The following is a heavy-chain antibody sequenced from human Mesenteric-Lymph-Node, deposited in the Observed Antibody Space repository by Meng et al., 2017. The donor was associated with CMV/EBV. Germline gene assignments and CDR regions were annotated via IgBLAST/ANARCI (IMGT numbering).Heavy chain of an antibody. CDR1: GFVFNTYD. J-gene: IGHJ4*02. CDR3: ASAYDFWSDY. V-gene: IGHV3-48*03. Sequence: GESLKISCAASGFVFNTYDMNWVRQAPGKGLEWVSHISSSGDTVYYADSVKGRFTISRDNAKNSLYLQMNSLRAEDTAVYYCASAYDFWSDYWGQGTLVTVSS. D-gene: IGHD3-3*01. CDR2: ISSSGDTV.